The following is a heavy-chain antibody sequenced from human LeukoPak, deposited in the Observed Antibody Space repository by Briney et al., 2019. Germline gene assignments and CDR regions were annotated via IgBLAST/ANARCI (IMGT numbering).Heavy chain of an antibody. CDR2: ISAYNGNT. Sequence: GASVKVSCKASGYTFTGYYMHWVRQAPGQGLEWMGWISAYNGNTNYAQKLQGRVTMTTDTSTSTAYMELRSLRSDDTAVYYCAREYYDFWSGFGGPYWFDPWGQGTLVTVSS. CDR1: GYTFTGYY. V-gene: IGHV1-18*04. CDR3: AREYYDFWSGFGGPYWFDP. J-gene: IGHJ5*02. D-gene: IGHD3-3*01.